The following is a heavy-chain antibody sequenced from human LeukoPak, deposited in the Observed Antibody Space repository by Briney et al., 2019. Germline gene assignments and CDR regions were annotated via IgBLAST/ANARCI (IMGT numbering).Heavy chain of an antibody. Sequence: GESLKISCKGSGYSFTSYWIGWVRQMPGKGLEWIGIIYPGDSDTRYSPSFQGQVTISADKSISTAYLQWSSLKASDTAMYYRARPYTAMGEYYFDYWGQGTLVTVSS. CDR3: ARPYTAMGEYYFDY. CDR1: GYSFTSYW. V-gene: IGHV5-51*01. J-gene: IGHJ4*02. CDR2: IYPGDSDT. D-gene: IGHD5-18*01.